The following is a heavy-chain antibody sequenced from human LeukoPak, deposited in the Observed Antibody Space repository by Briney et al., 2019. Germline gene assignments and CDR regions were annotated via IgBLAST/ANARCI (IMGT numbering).Heavy chain of an antibody. CDR2: SVPSGSP. D-gene: IGHD5-18*01. CDR1: GDSIRSSVLY. CDR3: ARVHLGYSYPLDFDY. V-gene: IGHV4-39*07. J-gene: IGHJ4*02. Sequence: SETLSLTCTVSGDSIRSSVLYGPWLPQPPGKVLVCIGNSVPSGSPHYNPSLRSRRTISVDTSDRQFSLTLSSVTAADTAVYYCARVHLGYSYPLDFDYWGQGTLVTVSS.